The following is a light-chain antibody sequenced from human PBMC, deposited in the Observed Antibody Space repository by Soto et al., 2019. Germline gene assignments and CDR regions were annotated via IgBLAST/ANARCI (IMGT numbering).Light chain of an antibody. CDR3: TLYMSSTTF. CDR2: EVS. J-gene: IGLJ2*01. Sequence: QSVLTQPASVSGSPGQSITISCTGTSSDVGGYNYVSWYQQHPGKAPKLMIYEVSNRPSGISYRFSGSKSGNTASLTISGLQAEDEADYYCTLYMSSTTFFGGGTKVTVL. CDR1: SSDVGGYNY. V-gene: IGLV2-14*01.